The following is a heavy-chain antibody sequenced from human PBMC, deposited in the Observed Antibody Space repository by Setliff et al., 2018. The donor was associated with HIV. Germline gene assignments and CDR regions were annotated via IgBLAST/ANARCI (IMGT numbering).Heavy chain of an antibody. D-gene: IGHD2-15*01. CDR3: ARGCNGGNCYHGSGWFDP. Sequence: ASVKVSCKASGYTFTGYDIHWVRQAPGQGLEWMGRINTHTGNPTYAQGFTGRFVFSLDTSVSTAYLQISSLKAEDTAMYYCARGCNGGNCYHGSGWFDPWGQGTLVTVSS. J-gene: IGHJ5*02. CDR2: INTHTGNP. V-gene: IGHV7-4-1*02. CDR1: GYTFTGYD.